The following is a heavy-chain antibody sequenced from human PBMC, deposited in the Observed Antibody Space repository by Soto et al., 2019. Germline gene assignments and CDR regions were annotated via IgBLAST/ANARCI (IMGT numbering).Heavy chain of an antibody. CDR1: GGSISSGGYS. J-gene: IGHJ5*02. V-gene: IGHV4-30-2*01. CDR2: IYHSGST. CDR3: ARVPSP. Sequence: QLQLQESGPGLVKPSQTLSLTCAVSGGSISSGGYSWIWIRQPPGKGLVWLGYIYHSGSTDYNPSLKTRVTISVDRYKNQFSLKLSSVTAADTAVYYCARVPSPWGQGALVTVSS.